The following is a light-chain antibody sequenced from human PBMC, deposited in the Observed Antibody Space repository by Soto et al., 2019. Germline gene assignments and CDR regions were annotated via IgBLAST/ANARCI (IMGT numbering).Light chain of an antibody. J-gene: IGKJ3*01. V-gene: IGKV3-15*01. CDR1: PISSN. Sequence: VVTQSPASLSVSPGDRVTISCRAGPISSNLAWHQQRPGQAPRLLIYGASVRATGVPARFSGSGSGTEFTLTINSLQSEDFAVYYCQHRSSWPGAFGPGTKVDIK. CDR2: GAS. CDR3: QHRSSWPGA.